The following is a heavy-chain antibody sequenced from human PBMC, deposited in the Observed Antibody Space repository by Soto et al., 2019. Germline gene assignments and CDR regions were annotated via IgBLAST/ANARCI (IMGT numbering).Heavy chain of an antibody. CDR2: ISSDATNK. CDR3: ARQGMAARKYYSTYLDV. V-gene: IGHV3-30-3*01. CDR1: GFTFRDYA. J-gene: IGHJ6*02. Sequence: QVQLVESGGGVVQPGRSLRLSCAASGFTFRDYAMHWVRQAPGKGLEWVTLISSDATNKYLADSVKGRFTISRDNSKNTLYLQMNSLRVEDTGLYYCARQGMAARKYYSTYLDVWGQGTKVIV. D-gene: IGHD6-6*01.